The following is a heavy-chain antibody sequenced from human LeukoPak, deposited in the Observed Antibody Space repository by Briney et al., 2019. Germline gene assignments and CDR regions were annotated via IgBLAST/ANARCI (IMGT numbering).Heavy chain of an antibody. D-gene: IGHD1-26*01. CDR2: INTNSGTT. CDR1: GYTFTSNY. CDR3: ARDRSGSYGAFDY. Sequence: ASVKVSCTASGYTFTSNYIYWVRQAPGQGLEWMGWINTNSGTTNYAQKFRGRVTMTRDTSISTADMDLSRLTSDDTAVYYCARDRSGSYGAFDYWGQGTLVTVSS. J-gene: IGHJ4*02. V-gene: IGHV1-2*02.